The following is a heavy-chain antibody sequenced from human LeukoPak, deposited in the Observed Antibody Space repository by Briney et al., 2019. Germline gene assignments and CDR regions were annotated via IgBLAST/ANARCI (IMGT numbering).Heavy chain of an antibody. Sequence: ASVKVSCKASGYTFTGYYMHWVRQAPGPGLEWMGWINPNSGGTNYAQTFQGRVTMTRDTSISTAYMELSRLRADDTAVYYCAREEPVAATGPDYWGQGTLVTVSS. CDR1: GYTFTGYY. D-gene: IGHD6-19*01. V-gene: IGHV1-2*02. CDR3: AREEPVAATGPDY. J-gene: IGHJ4*02. CDR2: INPNSGGT.